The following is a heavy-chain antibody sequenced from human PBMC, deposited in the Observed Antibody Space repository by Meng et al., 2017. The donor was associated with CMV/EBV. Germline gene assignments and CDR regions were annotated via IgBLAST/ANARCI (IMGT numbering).Heavy chain of an antibody. Sequence: GESLKISCAASGFTFSSYSMNWVRQAPGKGLEWVSYISSSSSTIYYADSVKGRFTISRDNAKNSLYLQMNSLRAEDTAVYYCAREFGSSWSPAGYFDYWGQGTLVTAPQ. CDR1: GFTFSSYS. CDR2: ISSSSSTI. J-gene: IGHJ4*03. D-gene: IGHD6-13*01. CDR3: AREFGSSWSPAGYFDY. V-gene: IGHV3-48*04.